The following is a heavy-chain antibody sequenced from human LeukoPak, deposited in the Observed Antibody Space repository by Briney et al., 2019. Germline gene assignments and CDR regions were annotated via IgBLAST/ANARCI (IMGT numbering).Heavy chain of an antibody. CDR1: GGTFSSYA. D-gene: IGHD1-26*01. J-gene: IGHJ3*02. V-gene: IGHV1-69*01. Sequence: ASVKVSCKASGGTFSSYAISWVRQAPGQGLEWMGGIIPIFGTANYAQKFQGRVTITADESTSTAYMELSSLRSEDTAVYYCASEVGATGPHAFDIRGQGTMVTVSS. CDR2: IIPIFGTA. CDR3: ASEVGATGPHAFDI.